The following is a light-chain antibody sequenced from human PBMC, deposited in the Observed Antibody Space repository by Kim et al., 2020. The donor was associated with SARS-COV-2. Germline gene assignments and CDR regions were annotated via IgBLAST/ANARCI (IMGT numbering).Light chain of an antibody. CDR3: QQYDSWPLT. V-gene: IGKV3-15*01. Sequence: ASPGERATLACGASQSVGTNLAWYQQMPGQTPRLLIYGASTRATGIPARFSGSGSGTEFTLSISSLQSEDFAVYYCQQYDSWPLTFGQGTKVDIK. J-gene: IGKJ1*01. CDR1: QSVGTN. CDR2: GAS.